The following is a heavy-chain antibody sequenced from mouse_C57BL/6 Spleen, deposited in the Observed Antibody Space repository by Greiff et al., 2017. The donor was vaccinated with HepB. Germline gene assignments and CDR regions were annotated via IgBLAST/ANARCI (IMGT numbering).Heavy chain of an antibody. CDR3: TRQAYSNIRLYYFDY. D-gene: IGHD2-5*01. V-gene: IGHV1-80*01. CDR2: IYPGDGDT. Sequence: VQLQQSGAELVKPGASVKISCKASGYAFSSYWMNWVKQRPGKGLEWIGQIYPGDGDTNYNGKFKGKATLTADKSSSTAYMQLSSLTSEDSAVYFCTRQAYSNIRLYYFDYWGKGTTLTVSS. J-gene: IGHJ2*01. CDR1: GYAFSSYW.